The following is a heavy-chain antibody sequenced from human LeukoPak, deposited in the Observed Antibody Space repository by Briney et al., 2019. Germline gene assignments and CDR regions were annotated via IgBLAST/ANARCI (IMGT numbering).Heavy chain of an antibody. CDR3: ASGNAVTTVTLDY. CDR1: GGSISSYY. J-gene: IGHJ4*02. Sequence: SETLSLTCTVSGGSISSYYWSWIRQPPGKGLEWIGYIYYSGSTNYNPSLKSRVTISVDTSKNQFSLKLSSVTAADTAVYYCASGNAVTTVTLDYWGQGTLVTVSS. D-gene: IGHD4-17*01. V-gene: IGHV4-59*01. CDR2: IYYSGST.